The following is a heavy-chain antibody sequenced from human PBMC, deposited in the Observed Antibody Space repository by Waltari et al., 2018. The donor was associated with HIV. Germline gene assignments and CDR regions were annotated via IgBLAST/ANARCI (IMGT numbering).Heavy chain of an antibody. D-gene: IGHD3-3*01. Sequence: EVQLVESGGGLVQPGGSLRLSCAASGFTFSSYWMSGFRQAPGKGLEWVANIKQDGSEKYYVDSVKGRFTISRDNAKNSLYLQMNSLRAEDTAVYYCARITIFGVVNDYGMDVWGQGTTVTVSS. CDR2: IKQDGSEK. V-gene: IGHV3-7*01. J-gene: IGHJ6*02. CDR3: ARITIFGVVNDYGMDV. CDR1: GFTFSSYW.